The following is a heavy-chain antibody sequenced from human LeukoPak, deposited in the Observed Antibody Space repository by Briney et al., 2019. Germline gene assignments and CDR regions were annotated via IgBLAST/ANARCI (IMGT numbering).Heavy chain of an antibody. V-gene: IGHV3-48*01. Sequence: GGSLRLSCVASGFTFSHYGISWVRQAPGKGLEWVSHITGSGDISHYADSVQGRFTISRDNNKNSLFLQMSSLRGEDTAVYYCARESAVATGAFDYWGRGALVTVSS. CDR2: ITGSGDIS. J-gene: IGHJ4*02. CDR3: ARESAVATGAFDY. D-gene: IGHD5-12*01. CDR1: GFTFSHYG.